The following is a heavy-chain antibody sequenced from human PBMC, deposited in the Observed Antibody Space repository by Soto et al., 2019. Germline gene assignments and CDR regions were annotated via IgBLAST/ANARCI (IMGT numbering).Heavy chain of an antibody. CDR2: INHSGST. J-gene: IGHJ5*02. V-gene: IGHV4-34*01. CDR1: GGSFSGYY. CDR3: ASGRGYFDWLNWFDP. Sequence: QVQLQQWGAGLLKPSATLSLTCAVYGGSFSGYYWSWIRQPPGKGLEWIGEINHSGSTNYNPSLKSRVAISVDTSKNQFSLKLSSVTAADTAVYYCASGRGYFDWLNWFDPWGQGTLVTVSS. D-gene: IGHD3-9*01.